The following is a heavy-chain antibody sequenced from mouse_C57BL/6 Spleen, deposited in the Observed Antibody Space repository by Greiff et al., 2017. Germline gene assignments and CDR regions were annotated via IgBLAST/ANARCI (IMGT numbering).Heavy chain of an antibody. CDR3: ARKENYGLGVDY. CDR1: GFSLTSYG. V-gene: IGHV2-2*01. Sequence: VKLVESGPGLVQPSQSLSITCTVSGFSLTSYGVHWVRQPPGKGLEWLGVIWSGGSTDYNAAFISRLGISKDNSKRQVFFKMNSLQADDTAIYYCARKENYGLGVDYWGQGTTLTVSS. D-gene: IGHD1-1*01. J-gene: IGHJ2*01. CDR2: IWSGGST.